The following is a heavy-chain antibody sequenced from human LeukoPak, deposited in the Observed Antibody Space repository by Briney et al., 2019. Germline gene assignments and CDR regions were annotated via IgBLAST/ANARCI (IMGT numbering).Heavy chain of an antibody. CDR2: IIPIFDSS. CDR1: GGTFTNYA. D-gene: IGHD3-22*01. CDR3: ASQDASIYSESSTSPTYSD. J-gene: IGHJ4*02. Sequence: GASVKVSCKASGGTFTNYAFNWVRQAPGQGLEWMGRIIPIFDSSHYAQRFQARITITTDESSATAYMTLSSLTSDDTAVYYCASQDASIYSESSTSPTYSDWGQGTLVTVSS. V-gene: IGHV1-69*05.